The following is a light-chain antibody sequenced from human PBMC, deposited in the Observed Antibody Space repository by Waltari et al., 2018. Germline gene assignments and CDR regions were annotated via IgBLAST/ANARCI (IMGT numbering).Light chain of an antibody. V-gene: IGKV1-8*01. CDR2: AAS. CDR1: QGLSSY. Sequence: AIRITQSTSSLSASTGDRVTIPCRASQGLSSYLAWYQQNTGKAPKLLIYAASTLQSGVPSRFSGSGSGTDFSLTIIGLEPEDSAVYYCQHHFRLPATFGQGTKVEIK. J-gene: IGKJ1*01. CDR3: QHHFRLPAT.